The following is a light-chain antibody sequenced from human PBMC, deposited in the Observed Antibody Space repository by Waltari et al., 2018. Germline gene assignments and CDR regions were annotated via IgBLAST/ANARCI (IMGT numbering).Light chain of an antibody. CDR3: QHRTDWPGA. CDR1: QSVSNY. Sequence: EIVLTQSPATLSLSPGERVTLSCRASQSVSNYLAWYQQKSGQAPRLLIYDASTRAAGIPARFSGSGSGTDFTLTISSLEPEDFAVYFCQHRTDWPGAFGQGTRLEIK. J-gene: IGKJ5*01. V-gene: IGKV3-11*01. CDR2: DAS.